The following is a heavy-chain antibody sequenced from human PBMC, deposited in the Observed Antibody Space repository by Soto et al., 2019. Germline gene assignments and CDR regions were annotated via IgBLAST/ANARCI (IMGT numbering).Heavy chain of an antibody. CDR2: INPNSGGT. V-gene: IGHV1-2*04. CDR3: ARGRGSGTIFGVVIHRGQYYYGMDV. Sequence: ASVKVSCKASGYTFTGYYMHWVRQAPGQGLEWMGWINPNSGGTNYAQKFQGWVTMTRDTSISTAYMELGRLRSDDTAVYYCARGRGSGTIFGVVIHRGQYYYGMDVWGQGTTVTVSS. J-gene: IGHJ6*02. CDR1: GYTFTGYY. D-gene: IGHD3-3*01.